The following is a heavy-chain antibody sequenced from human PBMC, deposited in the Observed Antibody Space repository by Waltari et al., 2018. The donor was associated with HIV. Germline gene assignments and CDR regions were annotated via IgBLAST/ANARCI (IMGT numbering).Heavy chain of an antibody. J-gene: IGHJ5*02. CDR2: IYYSGST. CDR3: ARSLRWGLLGQGLGGTNWFDP. Sequence: QVQVQESGPGLVKPSETLSLTCTVSGGSISSYYWSWIRQPPGKGLEWIGYIYYSGSTNYNPSLKSRVTISVDTSKNQFSLKLSSVTAADTAVYYCARSLRWGLLGQGLGGTNWFDPWGQGTLVTVSS. D-gene: IGHD4-17*01. CDR1: GGSISSYY. V-gene: IGHV4-59*01.